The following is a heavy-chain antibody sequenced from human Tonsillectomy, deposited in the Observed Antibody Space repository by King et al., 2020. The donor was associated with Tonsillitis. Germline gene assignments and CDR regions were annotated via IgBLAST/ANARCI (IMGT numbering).Heavy chain of an antibody. V-gene: IGHV4-59*01. CDR3: ARGGGCWHGYYYYNMDV. CDR1: GGSISTYY. Sequence: QLQESGPGLVKPSETLSLICTVSGGSISTYYWSWIRQPPGKGLEWIGYIYYSGSTNYNPSLKSRVTISVDTSKNQFSLKLSSVTAADTAVYYCARGGGCWHGYYYYNMDVWGQGTTVTVSS. D-gene: IGHD2-15*01. CDR2: IYYSGST. J-gene: IGHJ6*02.